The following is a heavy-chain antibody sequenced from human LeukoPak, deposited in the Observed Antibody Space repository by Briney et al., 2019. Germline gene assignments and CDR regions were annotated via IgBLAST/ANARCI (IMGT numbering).Heavy chain of an antibody. V-gene: IGHV3-15*01. D-gene: IGHD3-22*01. CDR3: TTAPNSSGYYYAF. CDR2: FKSKTDGGTT. Sequence: GGSLRLSCAASGFTFSNAWMGWVRQAPGKGLEWAGRFKSKTDGGTTDYAAPVKGRLTISRDDSKNTLYLQMNSLKTEDTAVYYCTTAPNSSGYYYAFWGQGTLVTVSS. J-gene: IGHJ4*02. CDR1: GFTFSNAW.